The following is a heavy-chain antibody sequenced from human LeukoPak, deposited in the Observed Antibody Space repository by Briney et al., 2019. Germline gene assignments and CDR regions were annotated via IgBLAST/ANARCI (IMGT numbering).Heavy chain of an antibody. CDR2: IYPDDSDT. CDR3: ARPKSPRYFDWSSDAFDI. J-gene: IGHJ3*02. V-gene: IGHV5-51*01. CDR1: GYRFTTYW. D-gene: IGHD3-9*01. Sequence: GESLKISCKGSGYRFTTYWTGWVRQMPGKGLEWMGIIYPDDSDTKYSPSFQSQVTISADKSISTAYLQWSSLKASDTAMYYCARPKSPRYFDWSSDAFDIWGQGTMVTVSS.